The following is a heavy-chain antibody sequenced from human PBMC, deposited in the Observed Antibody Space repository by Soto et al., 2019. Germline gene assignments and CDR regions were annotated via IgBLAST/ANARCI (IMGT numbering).Heavy chain of an antibody. CDR2: INSDGTGT. Sequence: GGSLRLSCAASGFTFSYYWMHWVRQASGKGLVWVSHINSDGTGTSYADSVKGRFTISRDNAKNTLYLQMNSLRAEDTAMYYCARALLRSRYYDSSGYYQFDFWGQGTLVTSPQ. J-gene: IGHJ4*02. V-gene: IGHV3-74*01. CDR1: GFTFSYYW. CDR3: ARALLRSRYYDSSGYYQFDF. D-gene: IGHD3-22*01.